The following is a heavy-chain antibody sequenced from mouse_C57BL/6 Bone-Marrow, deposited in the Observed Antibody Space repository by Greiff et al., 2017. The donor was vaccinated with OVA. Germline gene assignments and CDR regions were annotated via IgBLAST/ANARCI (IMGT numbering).Heavy chain of an antibody. CDR3: ARGSGYVDFDY. Sequence: EVQLQESGPVLVKPGASVKMSCKASGYTFTDYYMNWVKQSHGKSLEWIGVINPYNGGTSYNQKFKGKATLTVDKSSSTAYMELNSLTSEDSAVYYCARGSGYVDFDYWGQGTTLTVSS. CDR2: INPYNGGT. D-gene: IGHD3-2*02. J-gene: IGHJ2*01. V-gene: IGHV1-19*01. CDR1: GYTFTDYY.